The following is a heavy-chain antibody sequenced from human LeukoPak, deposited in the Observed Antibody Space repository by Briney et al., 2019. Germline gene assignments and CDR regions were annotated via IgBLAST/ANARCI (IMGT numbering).Heavy chain of an antibody. D-gene: IGHD1-1*01. CDR1: GFTFSSYS. J-gene: IGHJ3*02. Sequence: GGSLRLSCAASGFTFSSYSMNWVRQAPGKGLELVSSISSSSSYIYYADSVKGRFTISRDNAKNSLYLQMNSLRAEDTAVYYCARGANWNDVAAFDIWGQGTMVTVSS. V-gene: IGHV3-21*01. CDR2: ISSSSSYI. CDR3: ARGANWNDVAAFDI.